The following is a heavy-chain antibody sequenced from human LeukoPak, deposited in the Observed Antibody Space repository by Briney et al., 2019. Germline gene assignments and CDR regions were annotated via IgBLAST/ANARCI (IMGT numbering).Heavy chain of an antibody. Sequence: GGSLRLSCAASGFTYSLNEMNWVRQAPGKGLEWVSYISSSGSTIYYADSVKGRFTISRDNAKNSLYLQMNSLRAEDTAVYYCAKNKSRYYYYYMDVWGKGTTVTVSS. D-gene: IGHD2-2*01. CDR2: ISSSGSTI. J-gene: IGHJ6*03. V-gene: IGHV3-48*03. CDR3: AKNKSRYYYYYMDV. CDR1: GFTYSLNE.